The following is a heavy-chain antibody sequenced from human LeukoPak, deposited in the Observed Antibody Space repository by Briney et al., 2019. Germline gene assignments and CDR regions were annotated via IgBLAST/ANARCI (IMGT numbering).Heavy chain of an antibody. CDR1: GFTFSSYW. CDR2: INHNGNVN. Sequence: GGSLRLSCAASGFTFSSYWMNWARQAPGKGLEWVASINHNGNVNYYVDSVKGRFTISRDNAKNSLYLQMSNLRAEDTAVYYCARDPGGFGYYYYGMDVWGQGTTVTVSS. D-gene: IGHD3-16*01. V-gene: IGHV3-7*03. CDR3: ARDPGGFGYYYYGMDV. J-gene: IGHJ6*02.